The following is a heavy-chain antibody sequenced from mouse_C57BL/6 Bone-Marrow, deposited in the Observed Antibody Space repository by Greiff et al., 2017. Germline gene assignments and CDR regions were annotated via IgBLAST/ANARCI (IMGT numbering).Heavy chain of an antibody. Sequence: QVQLKQPGAELVKPGASVKLSCKASGYTFTSYWMHWVKQRPGQGLEWIGMIHPNSGSTNYNEKFKSKATLTVDKSSSTAYMQLSSLTSEDSAVYYCARRIYYYFDVWGTGTTVTVSS. CDR2: IHPNSGST. J-gene: IGHJ1*03. CDR1: GYTFTSYW. CDR3: ARRIYYYFDV. V-gene: IGHV1-64*01. D-gene: IGHD1-1*01.